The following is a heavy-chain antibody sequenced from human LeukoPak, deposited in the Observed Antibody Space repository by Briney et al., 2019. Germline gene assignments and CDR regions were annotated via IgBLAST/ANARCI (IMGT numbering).Heavy chain of an antibody. CDR1: GFTFSSYA. V-gene: IGHV3-30*07. CDR3: ARVSIFGVVIPPDF. Sequence: GRSLRLSCAASGFTFSSYALHWVRQAPGKGLEWVAVISSDGITKYYADSVKGRITISRDNSKNTLYLQMNSVRAEDTAVFYCARVSIFGVVIPPDFWGQGTLVTVSS. J-gene: IGHJ4*02. D-gene: IGHD3-3*02. CDR2: ISSDGITK.